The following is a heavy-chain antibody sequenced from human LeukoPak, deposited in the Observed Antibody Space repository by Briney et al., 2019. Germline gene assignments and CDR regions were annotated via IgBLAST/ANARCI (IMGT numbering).Heavy chain of an antibody. CDR3: AKRKWFGEYNFDY. CDR1: GFTFSSYG. V-gene: IGHV3-23*01. D-gene: IGHD3-10*01. J-gene: IGHJ4*02. CDR2: ISGSGGST. Sequence: PGGSLRLSCAASGFTFSSYGMSWVRQAPGKGLEWVSAISGSGGSTYYADSVKGRFTISRDNSKNTLYLQMNSLRAEDTAVYYCAKRKWFGEYNFDYWGQGTLVTVSS.